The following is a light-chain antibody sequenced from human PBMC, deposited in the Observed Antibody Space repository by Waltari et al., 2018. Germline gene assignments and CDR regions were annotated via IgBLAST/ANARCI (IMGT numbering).Light chain of an antibody. CDR3: QQYGSSPGT. CDR1: QSVRSSY. CDR2: GAS. J-gene: IGKJ1*01. V-gene: IGKV3-20*01. Sequence: EIVLTQSPGTLSLSPGERATLSCRASQSVRSSYLAWYQQKPGQAPRLLIYGASSRATGIPDRFSGSGSGTAFTLTISRLEPEDFAVYYCQQYGSSPGTFGQGTEVEIK.